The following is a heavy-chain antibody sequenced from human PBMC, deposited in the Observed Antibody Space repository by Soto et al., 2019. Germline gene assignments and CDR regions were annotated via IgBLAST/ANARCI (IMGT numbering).Heavy chain of an antibody. Sequence: ASVKVSCKTSGYTFTDYYTQWVRQAPGQGLEWMGWMNPKSGGAYFAQKFQGRVTLTRDTSIGTAYIEVNSLTSDGTAVYFCTRENIENSDGLYDAFDIWGQGTTVTVSS. CDR1: GYTFTDYY. V-gene: IGHV1-2*02. CDR3: TRENIENSDGLYDAFDI. D-gene: IGHD5-18*01. J-gene: IGHJ3*02. CDR2: MNPKSGGA.